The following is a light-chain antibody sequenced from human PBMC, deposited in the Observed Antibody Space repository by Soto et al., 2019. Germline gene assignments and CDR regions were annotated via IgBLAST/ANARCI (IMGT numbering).Light chain of an antibody. V-gene: IGKV1-9*01. CDR3: QQYNSYSPWT. CDR2: GAS. J-gene: IGKJ1*01. Sequence: DIQLTQSPSFLSASVGGRGTITCRASQAISSHLAWYQQKPGKAPNLLIYGASTLQSGVPSRFSGSGSGTQFTLTISSLQPEDFAIYYCQQYNSYSPWTFGQGTKVDIK. CDR1: QAISSH.